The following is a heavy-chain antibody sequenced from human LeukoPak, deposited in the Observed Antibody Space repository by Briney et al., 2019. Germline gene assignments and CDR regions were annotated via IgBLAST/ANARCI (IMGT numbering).Heavy chain of an antibody. CDR1: GGSISSGGYY. Sequence: PSETLSLTCTVSGGSISSGGYYWSWIRQHPGKGPEWIGYSYYSGSTNYNPSLKSRVTISLDTSKNQFSLKLSSVTAADTAVYYCARSGSYYGSTSGWGQGTLVTVSP. D-gene: IGHD3-10*01. CDR2: SYYSGST. J-gene: IGHJ4*02. V-gene: IGHV4-31*02. CDR3: ARSGSYYGSTSG.